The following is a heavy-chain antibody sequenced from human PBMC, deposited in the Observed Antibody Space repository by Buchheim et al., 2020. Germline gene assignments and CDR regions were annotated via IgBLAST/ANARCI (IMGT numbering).Heavy chain of an antibody. CDR1: GFTFSSYE. D-gene: IGHD4-17*01. CDR2: ISSSGSTI. Sequence: EVQLVESGGGLVQPGGSLRLSCAASGFTFSSYEMNWVRQAPGKGLEWVSFISSSGSTIYYADSVMGRFTISREHATNSLYLQMNSLRAEDTAVYYCARLGMTTVFWYFDLWGRGTL. CDR3: ARLGMTTVFWYFDL. V-gene: IGHV3-48*03. J-gene: IGHJ2*01.